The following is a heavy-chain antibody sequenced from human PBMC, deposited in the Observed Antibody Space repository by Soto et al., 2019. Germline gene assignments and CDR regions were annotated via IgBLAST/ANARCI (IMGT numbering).Heavy chain of an antibody. CDR1: GGSFSGYY. D-gene: IGHD5-18*01. J-gene: IGHJ6*02. CDR2: ISHSGST. Sequence: QVQLQQWGAGLLKPSETLSLTCAVYGGSFSGYYWSWIRQPPGKGLEWIGEISHSGSTNYNPSLKSRVTISVDTSKNQFSLKLSSVTAADTAVYYCASSPRQLWLYYYYGMDVWGQGTTVTVSS. CDR3: ASSPRQLWLYYYYGMDV. V-gene: IGHV4-34*01.